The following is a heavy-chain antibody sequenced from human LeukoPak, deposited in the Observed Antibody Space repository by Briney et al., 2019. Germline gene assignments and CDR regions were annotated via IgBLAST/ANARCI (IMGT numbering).Heavy chain of an antibody. CDR1: GYSISSGYY. D-gene: IGHD6-13*01. J-gene: IGHJ4*02. CDR2: IYHSGST. Sequence: SETLSLTCTVSGYSISSGYYWGWIRQPPGKGLEWIGSIYHSGSTYYNPSLKSRVTISVDTSKNQFSLKLSSVTAADTAVYYCARALYSSPLDYWGQGTLVTVSS. CDR3: ARALYSSPLDY. V-gene: IGHV4-38-2*02.